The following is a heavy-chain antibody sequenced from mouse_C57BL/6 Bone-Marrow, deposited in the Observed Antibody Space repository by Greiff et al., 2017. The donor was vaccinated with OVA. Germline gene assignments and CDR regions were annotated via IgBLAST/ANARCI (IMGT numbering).Heavy chain of an antibody. D-gene: IGHD1-1*01. CDR2: IYPGDGDT. CDR1: GYAFSSSW. J-gene: IGHJ1*03. Sequence: VQLQQSGPELVKPGASVKISCKASGYAFSSSWMNWVKQRPGKGLEWIGRIYPGDGDTNYNGKFKGKATLTADKSSSTAYMQLSSLTSEDSAVYFCALYGSSLVHFDVWGTGTTVTVSS. CDR3: ALYGSSLVHFDV. V-gene: IGHV1-82*01.